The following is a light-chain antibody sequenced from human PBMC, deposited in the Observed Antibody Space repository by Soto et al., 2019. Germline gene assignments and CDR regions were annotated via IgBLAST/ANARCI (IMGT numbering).Light chain of an antibody. Sequence: DIQMTQSPSSLSASVGDRVTITCRASQSISTYLNWYQQKPGKAPKVLVYAASNLQSGVPSRFSGSGSGTDFTLTIRSLQPEDFATYYCQQSDSTPRTFGQGTKVEMK. V-gene: IGKV1-39*01. CDR2: AAS. CDR3: QQSDSTPRT. J-gene: IGKJ1*01. CDR1: QSISTY.